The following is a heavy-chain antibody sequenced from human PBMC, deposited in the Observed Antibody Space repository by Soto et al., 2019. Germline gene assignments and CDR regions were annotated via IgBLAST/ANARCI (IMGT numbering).Heavy chain of an antibody. J-gene: IGHJ6*02. CDR2: IIPIFGTA. Sequence: SVKVSCKASGGTFSSYAISWVRQAPGQGLEWMGGIIPIFGTAHYAQKFQGRVTITADESTSTAYMELSSLRSQDTVVYYCARGGGSYGRGVHYYYGMDVWGQGTTVTVSS. D-gene: IGHD1-26*01. CDR3: ARGGGSYGRGVHYYYGMDV. CDR1: GGTFSSYA. V-gene: IGHV1-69*13.